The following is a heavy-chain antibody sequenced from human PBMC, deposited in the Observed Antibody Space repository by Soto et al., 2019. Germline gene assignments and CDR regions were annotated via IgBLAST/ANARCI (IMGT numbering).Heavy chain of an antibody. Sequence: ASVKVSCKASGYTFTIYGISCVLQSPLQWLDWMGWISAYNGNTNYAQKLQGRVTMTTDTSTSTACMELRSLRSDDTAVYYCARGVDCSGGSCYSFPPDFDYWGQGTLVTVSS. CDR3: ARGVDCSGGSCYSFPPDFDY. J-gene: IGHJ4*02. V-gene: IGHV1-18*04. CDR2: ISAYNGNT. D-gene: IGHD2-15*01. CDR1: GYTFTIYG.